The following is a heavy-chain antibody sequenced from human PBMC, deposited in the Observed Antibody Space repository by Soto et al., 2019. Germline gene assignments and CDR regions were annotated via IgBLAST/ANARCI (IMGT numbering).Heavy chain of an antibody. Sequence: LRLSCAASGFTFSSYAMSWVRQAPGKGLEWVSAISGSGGSTYYADSVKGRFTISRDNSKNTLYLQMNSLRAEDTAVYYCAKDSDPVSTSSGDVWGQGTTVTVSS. V-gene: IGHV3-23*01. CDR1: GFTFSSYA. CDR3: AKDSDPVSTSSGDV. CDR2: ISGSGGST. D-gene: IGHD6-25*01. J-gene: IGHJ6*02.